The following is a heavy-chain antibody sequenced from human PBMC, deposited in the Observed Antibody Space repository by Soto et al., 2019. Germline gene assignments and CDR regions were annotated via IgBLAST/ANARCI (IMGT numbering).Heavy chain of an antibody. Sequence: GGSLRLSCAASGFTFSSYGMSWVRQAPEKGLEWVSSLSGSGGSTYYADSVKGRFTISRDNSKDTLYLQMNNLRAEDTAIFYCAKYARVRLTTGFDSWGQGTLVTVSS. CDR1: GFTFSSYG. CDR3: AKYARVRLTTGFDS. J-gene: IGHJ4*02. CDR2: LSGSGGST. V-gene: IGHV3-23*01. D-gene: IGHD4-17*01.